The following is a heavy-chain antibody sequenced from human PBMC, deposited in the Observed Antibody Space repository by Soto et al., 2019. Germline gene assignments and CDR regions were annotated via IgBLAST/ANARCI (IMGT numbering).Heavy chain of an antibody. CDR1: EYTFTSYD. V-gene: IGHV1-8*01. Sequence: QVQLVQSGAEVKNPGASVKVSCKASEYTFTSYDINWVRQASGQGLEWMGWMNPDSANTGFAQNFQGRLTMTSNIAINTAYMELSSLTSEDTAVYYCARGPFCSGGRCHSLEGYYFAFWGQGTPVTVSS. J-gene: IGHJ4*02. CDR3: ARGPFCSGGRCHSLEGYYFAF. D-gene: IGHD2-15*01. CDR2: MNPDSANT.